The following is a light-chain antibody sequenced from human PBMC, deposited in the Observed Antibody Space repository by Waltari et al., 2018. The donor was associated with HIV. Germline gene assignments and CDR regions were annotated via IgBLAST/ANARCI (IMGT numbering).Light chain of an antibody. CDR3: SSYAGSNNYVV. Sequence: QSALTQPPSSSGSLEQSATTSCPGTSSDVGGYNSVSWYQQHPGKAPKLMIYEVSKRPSGVPDRFSGSKSGNTASLTVSGLQAEDEADYYCSSYAGSNNYVVFGGGTKLTVL. CDR1: SSDVGGYNS. J-gene: IGLJ2*01. CDR2: EVS. V-gene: IGLV2-8*01.